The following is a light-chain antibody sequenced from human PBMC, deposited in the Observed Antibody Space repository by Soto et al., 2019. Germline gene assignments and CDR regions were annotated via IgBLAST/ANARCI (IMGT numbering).Light chain of an antibody. CDR3: QQSYNTLWT. CDR1: QSISNY. Sequence: DIQMTQSPSSLSASVGDRVTIICRASQSISNYLNWYQQKPGKAPKLLISAASSLQSGVPSRFSGSGFGTDFTLTISSLQPEDFATYYCQQSYNTLWTFGQGTKVDI. J-gene: IGKJ1*01. V-gene: IGKV1-39*01. CDR2: AAS.